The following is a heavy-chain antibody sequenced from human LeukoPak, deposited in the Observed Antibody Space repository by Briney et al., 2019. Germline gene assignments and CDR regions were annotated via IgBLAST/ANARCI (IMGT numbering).Heavy chain of an antibody. D-gene: IGHD1-26*01. CDR2: ISHDGSTK. CDR1: GFTFSPHA. J-gene: IGHJ4*02. Sequence: GGSLRLSCAASGFTFSPHAMHWVRQAPGKGLEWVAVISHDGSTKYYADSVKGRFTISRDNSKNTLYLQMNSLRAEDTAVYYCAKATRSIVGATGYWGQGTLVTVSP. V-gene: IGHV3-30-3*01. CDR3: AKATRSIVGATGY.